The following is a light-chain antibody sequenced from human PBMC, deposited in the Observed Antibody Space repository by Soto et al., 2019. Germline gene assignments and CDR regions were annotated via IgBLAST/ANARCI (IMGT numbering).Light chain of an antibody. J-gene: IGKJ1*01. CDR2: ATS. CDR1: QVFNNY. V-gene: IGKV1-27*01. CDR3: QRYNSVPPA. Sequence: DIQMTQSPSSLSASVGDRVTITCRASQVFNNYSARYQQKPGKVPKLLISATSTLQSGVPSRFSGSGSGTDFTLTITSLQPEDGATYYCQRYNSVPPAFGQGTKVEIK.